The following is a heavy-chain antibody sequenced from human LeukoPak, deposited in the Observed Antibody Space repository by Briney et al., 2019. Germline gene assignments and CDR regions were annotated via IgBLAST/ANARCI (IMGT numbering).Heavy chain of an antibody. CDR2: ISGSGGST. CDR1: GFTFSSYA. D-gene: IGHD3-3*01. J-gene: IGHJ4*02. CDR3: ARVVYDFWSAYDY. V-gene: IGHV3-23*01. Sequence: GGSLRLSCAASGFTFSSYAMSWARQAPGKGLEWVSAISGSGGSTYYADSVKGRFTISRDNSKNTLYLQMNSLRAEDTALYYCARVVYDFWSAYDYWGQGTLVTVSS.